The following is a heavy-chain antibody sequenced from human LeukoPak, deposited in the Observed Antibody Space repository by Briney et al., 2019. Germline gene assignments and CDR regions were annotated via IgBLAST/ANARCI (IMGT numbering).Heavy chain of an antibody. D-gene: IGHD1-26*01. Sequence: ASVKVSCKASGYTFTGYYMHWVRQAPGQGLGWMGRINPNSGGTNYAQKFQGRVTTTRDTSISTAYMEQSRLRSDDTAVYYCARDRSWRSGSYGVDAAFDIWGQGTMVTVSS. V-gene: IGHV1-2*06. CDR1: GYTFTGYY. J-gene: IGHJ3*02. CDR2: INPNSGGT. CDR3: ARDRSWRSGSYGVDAAFDI.